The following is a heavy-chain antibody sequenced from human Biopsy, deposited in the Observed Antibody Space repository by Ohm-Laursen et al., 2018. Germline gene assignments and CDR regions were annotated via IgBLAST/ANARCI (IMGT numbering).Heavy chain of an antibody. J-gene: IGHJ4*02. CDR2: INCKTGAT. D-gene: IGHD2-8*01. V-gene: IGHV1-2*02. Sequence: ASVKVSCTVSSYTFTDYNIHWMRQAPGPGLEWLGYINCKTGATNYAQKFQGTVTMTRDTSISTAYLALGSIRSADTAIYYCARDPLNGHKHFDYWGQGSLVTVSS. CDR1: SYTFTDYN. CDR3: ARDPLNGHKHFDY.